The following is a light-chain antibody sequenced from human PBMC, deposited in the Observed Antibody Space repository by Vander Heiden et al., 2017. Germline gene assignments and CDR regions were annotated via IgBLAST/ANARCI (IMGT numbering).Light chain of an antibody. CDR2: DAS. J-gene: IGKJ4*01. V-gene: IGKV1-33*01. CDR1: QDISNY. Sequence: IQMTQSPSSLPASVGDRVTITCQASQDISNYLHWYQQKPGKAPKLLIYDASNFETGVPSRFSGSGSGTDFTFTISSLQPEHIATYYCQQYDNLPLTFGGWTKVEIK. CDR3: QQYDNLPLT.